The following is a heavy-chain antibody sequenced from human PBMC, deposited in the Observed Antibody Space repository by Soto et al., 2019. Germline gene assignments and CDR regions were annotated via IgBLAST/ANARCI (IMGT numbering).Heavy chain of an antibody. Sequence: PSETLSLTCAVSVGSFSGDYWSWVRQRVVRVLEWSGEINHSGSTNYNPSLKSRVTISVDTSKNQFSLKLSSVTAADTAVYYCARGRSTIFGVVTPRYYYYGMDVWGQGTTVTVSS. CDR2: INHSGST. V-gene: IGHV4-34*01. J-gene: IGHJ6*02. D-gene: IGHD3-3*01. CDR3: ARGRSTIFGVVTPRYYYYGMDV. CDR1: VGSFSGDY.